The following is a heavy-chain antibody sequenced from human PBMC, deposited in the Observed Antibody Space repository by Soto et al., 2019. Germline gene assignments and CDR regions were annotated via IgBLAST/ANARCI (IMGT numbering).Heavy chain of an antibody. J-gene: IGHJ6*02. Sequence: ASVKVSCKASGYTFTSYGISWVRQAPGQGLEWMGWISAYNGNTNYAQKLQGRVTMTTDTSTSTAYMELRSLRSDDTAVYYCERVRRPGYSSSWYQVGYYYYGMDVWGQGTTVTVSS. CDR1: GYTFTSYG. D-gene: IGHD6-13*01. CDR3: ERVRRPGYSSSWYQVGYYYYGMDV. V-gene: IGHV1-18*01. CDR2: ISAYNGNT.